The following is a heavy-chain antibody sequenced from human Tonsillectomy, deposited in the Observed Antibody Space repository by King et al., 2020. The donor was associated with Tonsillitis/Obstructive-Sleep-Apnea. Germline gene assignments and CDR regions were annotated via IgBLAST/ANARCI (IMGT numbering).Heavy chain of an antibody. CDR1: GGSFSGYY. CDR2: INHSGST. D-gene: IGHD3-10*01. J-gene: IGHJ4*02. V-gene: IGHV4-34*01. CDR3: ARGPVYYYGSGSSLDY. Sequence: VQLQQWGAGLLKPSETLSLTCAVYGGSFSGYYWSWIRQPPGKGLEWIGEINHSGSTNYNPSLKSRVTISVDTSKNQFSLKLSSVTAADTAVYYCARGPVYYYGSGSSLDYWGQGPLVTVSS.